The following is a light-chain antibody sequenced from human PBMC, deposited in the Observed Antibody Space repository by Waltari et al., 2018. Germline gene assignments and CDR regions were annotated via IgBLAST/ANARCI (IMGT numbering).Light chain of an antibody. Sequence: IVMTQSPDSLTVSLGERATINCKPNDSVLYRGNNYNYLAWYQKRAGQPPKLLFYWASTREPGVPDRFRASGSGTDFTLTISSLQAEDVAVYYCHQYLFTPPTFGGGTKVEI. CDR1: DSVLYRGNNYNY. CDR3: HQYLFTPPT. J-gene: IGKJ4*01. V-gene: IGKV4-1*01. CDR2: WAS.